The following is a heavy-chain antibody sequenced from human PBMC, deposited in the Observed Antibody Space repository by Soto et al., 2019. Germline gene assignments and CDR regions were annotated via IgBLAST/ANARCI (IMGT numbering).Heavy chain of an antibody. D-gene: IGHD3-3*01. CDR2: ISSSSSTI. CDR3: ARDRYYDFWSGHQPLNWFDP. CDR1: GFTFSSYS. V-gene: IGHV3-48*02. J-gene: IGHJ5*02. Sequence: PGGSLRLSCAASGFTFSSYSMNWVRQAPGKGLEWVSYISSSSSTIYYADSVKGRFTISRDNAKNSLYLQMNSLRDEDTAVYYCARDRYYDFWSGHQPLNWFDPWGQGTLLTVSS.